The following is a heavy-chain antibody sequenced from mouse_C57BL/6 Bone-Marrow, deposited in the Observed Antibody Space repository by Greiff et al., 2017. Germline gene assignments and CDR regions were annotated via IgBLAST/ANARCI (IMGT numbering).Heavy chain of an antibody. CDR3: SRKTGDY. V-gene: IGHV5-2*01. CDR1: EYEFPSHD. CDR2: LNSDGGST. Sequence: EVQRVESGGGLVQPGESLTLSCESNEYEFPSHDMSWVRKTPEKRLELVAALNSDGGSTYYPDTMQSRFIISRYPSKQTMYLQLSSLMTEDTALSYCSRKTGDYWGQGTTRTVSS. J-gene: IGHJ2*01.